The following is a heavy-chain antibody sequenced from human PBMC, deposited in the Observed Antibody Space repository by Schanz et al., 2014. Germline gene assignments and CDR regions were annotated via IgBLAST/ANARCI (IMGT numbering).Heavy chain of an antibody. D-gene: IGHD3-3*01. V-gene: IGHV3-48*01. CDR1: GFGFSSYS. J-gene: IGHJ4*02. CDR2: VSRSTPDI. Sequence: EVPLVESGGGLIQPGGSLRLSCAASGFGFSSYSMNWVRQAPGKGLEWVSYVSRSTPDIYYADSVKGRFTMSRDNAKNSVFLQMNSLRAEDTAVYYCVRDSFFAFDYWGQGTLVTVSS. CDR3: VRDSFFAFDY.